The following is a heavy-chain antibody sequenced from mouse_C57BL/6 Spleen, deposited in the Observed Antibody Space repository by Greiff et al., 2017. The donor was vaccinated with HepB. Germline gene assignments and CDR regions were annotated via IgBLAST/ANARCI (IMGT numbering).Heavy chain of an antibody. J-gene: IGHJ2*01. V-gene: IGHV1-64*01. CDR3: ARSTYYGSPDY. D-gene: IGHD1-1*01. Sequence: QVQLQQPGAELVKPGASVKLSCKASGYTFTSYWMHWVKQRTGQGLEWIGMIHPNSGSTNYNEKFKSKATLTVDKSSSTAYMQLSSLTSEDSAVYYCARSTYYGSPDYWGQGTTLTVSS. CDR1: GYTFTSYW. CDR2: IHPNSGST.